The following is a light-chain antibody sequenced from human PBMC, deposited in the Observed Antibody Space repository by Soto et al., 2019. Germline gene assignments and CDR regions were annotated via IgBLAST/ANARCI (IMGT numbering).Light chain of an antibody. CDR3: CSYAGSGPFVV. V-gene: IGLV2-23*03. J-gene: IGLJ2*01. CDR2: EGS. Sequence: QSALTQPASVSGSPGQSITISCTGTSSDVGIYNLVSWYQQHPGKAPKLMIYEGSERPSGVSNRFSGSKSGNTASLTISGLQAEDEADYYCCSYAGSGPFVVFGGGTKDRP. CDR1: SSDVGIYNL.